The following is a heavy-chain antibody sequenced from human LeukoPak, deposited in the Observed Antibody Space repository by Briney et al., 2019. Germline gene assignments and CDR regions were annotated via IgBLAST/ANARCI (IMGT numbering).Heavy chain of an antibody. CDR3: ARGVPKTSYYYYYMDV. CDR2: ISGSGFTI. V-gene: IGHV3-48*01. D-gene: IGHD4-11*01. Sequence: GGSLRLSCAASGFTFGSYTMNWVRQAPGKGLEWISYISGSGFTIHYADSVKGRFTISRDNAKNSLYLQMNSLRAEDTAVYYCARGVPKTSYYYYYMDVWGKGTTVTVSS. CDR1: GFTFGSYT. J-gene: IGHJ6*03.